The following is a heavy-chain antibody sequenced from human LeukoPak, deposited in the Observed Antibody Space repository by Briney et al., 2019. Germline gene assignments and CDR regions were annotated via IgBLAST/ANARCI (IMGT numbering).Heavy chain of an antibody. V-gene: IGHV4-59*02. CDR1: GDSVSAYY. CDR2: IYYSGST. CDR3: ARDRFGRTTHFDY. J-gene: IGHJ4*02. Sequence: SETLSLTCTVSGDSVSAYYWSWIRQPPGKGLEWIGYIYYSGSTNYNPSPKSRVTMSVDTSKNQFSLKLTSVTAADTAVYYCARDRFGRTTHFDYWGQGALVTVSS. D-gene: IGHD3-10*01.